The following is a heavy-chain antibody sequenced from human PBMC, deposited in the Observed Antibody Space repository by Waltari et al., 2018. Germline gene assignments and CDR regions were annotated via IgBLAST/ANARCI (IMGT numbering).Heavy chain of an antibody. CDR1: GCTFSSYG. CDR2: IRYDGSNK. V-gene: IGHV3-30*02. D-gene: IGHD1-26*01. CDR3: AKEVGATTIRGHFDY. J-gene: IGHJ4*02. Sequence: QVQLVESGGGGVQPGGSLRLSCAASGCTFSSYGMHWVRQAPGKGLEWVAFIRYDGSNKYYADSVKGRFTISRDNSKNTLYLQMNSLRAEDTAVYYCAKEVGATTIRGHFDYWGQGTLVTVSS.